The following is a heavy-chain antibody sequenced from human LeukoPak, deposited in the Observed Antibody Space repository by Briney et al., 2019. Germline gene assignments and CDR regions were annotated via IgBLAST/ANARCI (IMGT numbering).Heavy chain of an antibody. J-gene: IGHJ5*02. D-gene: IGHD6-19*01. CDR3: ARQPKSIAVAGSRFFDP. Sequence: SETLSLICTVSGGSISSSSYYWGWIRQPPGKGLEWIGSIYYSGSTYYNPSLKSRVTISVDTSKNQFSLKLSSVTAADTAVYYCARQPKSIAVAGSRFFDPWGQGTLVTVSS. CDR2: IYYSGST. V-gene: IGHV4-39*01. CDR1: GGSISSSSYY.